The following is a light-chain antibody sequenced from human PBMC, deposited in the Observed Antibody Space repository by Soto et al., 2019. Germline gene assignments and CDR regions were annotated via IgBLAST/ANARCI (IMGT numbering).Light chain of an antibody. CDR3: QQYGSSPLT. Sequence: EIVLSQSPGTLSLSPGEGATLSCRASQSVSSSYLAWYQQIPGQAPRLLIYGASNRATGIPDRFSGSGSGTDFTLTISRLEPEDFAVYYCQQYGSSPLTFGGGTKVEIK. CDR2: GAS. V-gene: IGKV3-20*01. J-gene: IGKJ4*01. CDR1: QSVSSSY.